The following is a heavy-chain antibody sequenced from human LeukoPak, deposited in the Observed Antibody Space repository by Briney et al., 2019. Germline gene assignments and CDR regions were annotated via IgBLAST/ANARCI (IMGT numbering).Heavy chain of an antibody. Sequence: GASVKVSCKASGYTFTSYDINWVRQATGQGLEWMGWMNPNSGNIGYAQKFQGRVTMTRNTSISTAYMELSSLRSEDTAVYYCAGVLYCGGDCSGDYSGQGTLVTVSS. J-gene: IGHJ4*02. CDR3: AGVLYCGGDCSGDY. CDR2: MNPNSGNI. CDR1: GYTFTSYD. V-gene: IGHV1-8*01. D-gene: IGHD2-21*02.